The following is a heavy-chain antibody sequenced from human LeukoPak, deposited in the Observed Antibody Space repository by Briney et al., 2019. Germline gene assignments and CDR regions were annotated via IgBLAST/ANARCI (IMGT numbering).Heavy chain of an antibody. CDR1: GGSISNYY. V-gene: IGHV4-59*08. D-gene: IGHD3-16*02. J-gene: IGHJ3*01. CDR2: IYSSGDT. CDR3: ARPNLKGYIDAFDV. Sequence: PSETLSLTCTVSGGSISNYYWSWIRQPPGKGLEWIGYIYSSGDTNYNPSLRGRVTISVDTSKLQFSLKLNSVTAADTAVYYYARPNLKGYIDAFDVWGQGTMVTVSS.